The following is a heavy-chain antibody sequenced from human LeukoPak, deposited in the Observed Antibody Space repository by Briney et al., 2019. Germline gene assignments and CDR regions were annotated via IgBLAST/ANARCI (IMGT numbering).Heavy chain of an antibody. J-gene: IGHJ4*02. CDR1: GYTFTGYY. Sequence: RASVKVSCKASGYTFTGYYMHWVRQAPGQGLEWMGWINPNSGDTNYAQKFQGRVTMTRDTSISTAYMQLSRLRSDDTAVYYCARDLKGIAAAFHWGQGTLVTVSS. CDR2: INPNSGDT. D-gene: IGHD6-13*01. CDR3: ARDLKGIAAAFH. V-gene: IGHV1-2*02.